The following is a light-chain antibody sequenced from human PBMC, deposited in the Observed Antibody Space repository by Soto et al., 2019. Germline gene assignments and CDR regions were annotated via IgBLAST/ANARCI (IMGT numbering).Light chain of an antibody. CDR2: EGS. V-gene: IGKV1-5*01. CDR1: QNIKNW. CDR3: QQYNSYS. J-gene: IGKJ1*01. Sequence: DIQMTQSPSTLSASVGDRVTITCRASQNIKNWLAWYQQRPGQAPKLLISEGSSLESGVPSTFSGTASGTEFTLTISSLQPDDFATYYCQQYNSYSFGQGTKVDIK.